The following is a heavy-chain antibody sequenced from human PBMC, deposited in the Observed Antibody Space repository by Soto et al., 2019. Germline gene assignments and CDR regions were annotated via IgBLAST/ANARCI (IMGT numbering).Heavy chain of an antibody. CDR3: AKGSSGFDY. D-gene: IGHD6-19*01. CDR1: GFTFDDYA. CDR2: ISWNSGSI. V-gene: IGHV3-9*01. Sequence: EVQLVESGGGLVQPGRSLRLSCAASGFTFDDYAMHWVRQAPGKGLEWVSGISWNSGSIGYADSVKGRFTIARDNAKKYLYLQMNSLRAEDTALYYCAKGSSGFDYWGQGTLVTVSS. J-gene: IGHJ4*02.